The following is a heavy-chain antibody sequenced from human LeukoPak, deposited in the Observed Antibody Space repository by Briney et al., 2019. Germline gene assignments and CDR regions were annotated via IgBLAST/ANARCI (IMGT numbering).Heavy chain of an antibody. D-gene: IGHD3-9*01. V-gene: IGHV1-69*04. J-gene: IGHJ4*02. CDR1: GGTFSSYA. CDR2: IIPILGIA. Sequence: SVKVSWKASGGTFSSYAISWVRQAPGQGLEWMGRIIPILGIANYAQKFQGRVTITADKSTSTAYMELSSLRSEDTAVYYCASEKALWKRSDTYYDILTGRGRFDYWGQGTLVTVSS. CDR3: ASEKALWKRSDTYYDILTGRGRFDY.